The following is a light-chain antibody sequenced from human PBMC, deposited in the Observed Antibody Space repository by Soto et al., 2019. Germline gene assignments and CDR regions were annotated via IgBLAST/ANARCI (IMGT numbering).Light chain of an antibody. Sequence: EIVLTQSPGTLSFAPGERATLSCRASQSVSNTYIAWYQQKPCRAPRLLIYGGSSRASGTPDRFSGGGYGPDFTLTISRLEPEDFAVYYCQQYAASFMYTFGQGPKLE. J-gene: IGKJ2*01. CDR3: QQYAASFMYT. V-gene: IGKV3-20*01. CDR2: GGS. CDR1: QSVSNTY.